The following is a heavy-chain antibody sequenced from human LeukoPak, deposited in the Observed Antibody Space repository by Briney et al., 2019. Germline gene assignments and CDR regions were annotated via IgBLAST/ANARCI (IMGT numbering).Heavy chain of an antibody. CDR3: ARNLAVAGTCFDS. D-gene: IGHD6-19*01. J-gene: IGHJ4*02. Sequence: SGGSLRLSCAASGFTFSSYSMNWVRQAPGTGLEWVANIKQDGSDRNYVASVRGRFTISRDNAESSLYLQMNSLRAEDTAVYYCARNLAVAGTCFDSWGQGTLVTVSS. CDR1: GFTFSSYS. V-gene: IGHV3-7*03. CDR2: IKQDGSDR.